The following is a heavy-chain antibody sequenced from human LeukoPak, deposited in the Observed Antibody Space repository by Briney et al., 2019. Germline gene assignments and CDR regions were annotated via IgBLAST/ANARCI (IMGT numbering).Heavy chain of an antibody. Sequence: GALRLSCVASGFTFGKYWMSWVRQAPGKGLEWVANIKLDGSEKNYVDSVKGRFTISRDNTKNSLYLQMNSLRAEDTAVFYCARDQYDTWSRRGNFDSWGQGTLVIVSS. D-gene: IGHD3-3*01. CDR2: IKLDGSEK. V-gene: IGHV3-7*03. CDR1: GFTFGKYW. CDR3: ARDQYDTWSRRGNFDS. J-gene: IGHJ4*02.